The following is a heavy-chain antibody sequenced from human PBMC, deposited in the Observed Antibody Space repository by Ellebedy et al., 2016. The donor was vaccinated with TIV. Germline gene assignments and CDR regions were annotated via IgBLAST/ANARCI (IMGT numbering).Heavy chain of an antibody. V-gene: IGHV5-51*01. J-gene: IGHJ4*02. CDR3: ARWGTSVPGMAGFVY. D-gene: IGHD6-19*01. Sequence: KVSCKASGHSFTNYWIGWVRQMPEKGLAWMGIIYLGVSDTKYNPSFQGQVTISADKSIGTAYLQWNSLKASDTAIYYCARWGTSVPGMAGFVYWGQGTLVTVST. CDR2: IYLGVSDT. CDR1: GHSFTNYW.